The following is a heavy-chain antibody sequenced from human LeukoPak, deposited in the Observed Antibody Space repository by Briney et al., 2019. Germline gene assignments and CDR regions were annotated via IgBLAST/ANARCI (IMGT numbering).Heavy chain of an antibody. Sequence: SVKVSCKASGDTFSSYAISWVRQAPGQGLEWMGGIIPIFGTANYAQKFQGRVTITADESTSTAYMELTSLRSEDTAVYYCARGRMAGTYVFDYWGQGTLVTVSS. V-gene: IGHV1-69*13. D-gene: IGHD6-19*01. CDR1: GDTFSSYA. CDR3: ARGRMAGTYVFDY. J-gene: IGHJ4*02. CDR2: IIPIFGTA.